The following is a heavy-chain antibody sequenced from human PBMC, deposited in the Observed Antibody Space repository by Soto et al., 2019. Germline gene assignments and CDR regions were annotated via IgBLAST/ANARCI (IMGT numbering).Heavy chain of an antibody. D-gene: IGHD1-26*01. Sequence: QVQLQESGPGLVKPSETLSLTCTVSGDSMSKYYWSWIRQPAGKGLEWIGRIYTSGSTNYNPSLKSRVNMSIDTSTNQFSLNLKSVTAADAAVYYCARTVGAAYYFDFWGQGALVTVSS. CDR3: ARTVGAAYYFDF. CDR2: IYTSGST. V-gene: IGHV4-4*07. CDR1: GDSMSKYY. J-gene: IGHJ4*02.